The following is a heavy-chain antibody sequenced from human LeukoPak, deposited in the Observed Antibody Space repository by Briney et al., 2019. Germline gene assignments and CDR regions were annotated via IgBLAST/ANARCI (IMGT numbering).Heavy chain of an antibody. CDR2: IKQDGGGK. CDR1: GFPFSYYW. D-gene: IGHD2/OR15-2a*01. J-gene: IGHJ6*03. CDR3: GRGLVPLAYIRWYYMDV. V-gene: IGHV3-7*01. Sequence: GGSLRLSCAGSGFPFSYYWMSWVRQAPGKGLEWVANIKQDGGGKYYVDSVKGRFTISRDNAKNSLYLQMNSLRAEDTAVYYCGRGLVPLAYIRWYYMDVWGKGTTVTVSS.